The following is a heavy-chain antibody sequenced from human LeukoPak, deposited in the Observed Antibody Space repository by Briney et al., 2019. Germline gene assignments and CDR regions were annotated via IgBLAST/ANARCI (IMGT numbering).Heavy chain of an antibody. D-gene: IGHD2-15*01. CDR3: GRDVDATSGWFDP. CDR1: GGSISSYY. CDR2: INHSRTT. Sequence: SETLSLTCTVSGGSISSYYWSWIRQPPGKGLEWIGGINHSRTTNYNPSLKSRVTISVDTSKNQFSLKLSSVTAAATAVYYGGRDVDATSGWFDPWGQGTLVTGSS. J-gene: IGHJ5*02. V-gene: IGHV4-34*01.